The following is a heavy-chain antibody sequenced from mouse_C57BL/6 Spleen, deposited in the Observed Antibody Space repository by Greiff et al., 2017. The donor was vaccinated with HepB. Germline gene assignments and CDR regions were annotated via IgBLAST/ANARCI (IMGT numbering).Heavy chain of an antibody. Sequence: QVHVKQSGAELVRPGASVTLSCKASGYTFTDYEMHWVKQTPVHGLEWIGAIDPETGGTAYNQKFKGKAILTADKSSSTAYMELRSLTSEDSAVYYCTRSGYYGNYAWFAYWGQGTLVTVSA. D-gene: IGHD2-1*01. V-gene: IGHV1-15*01. J-gene: IGHJ3*01. CDR2: IDPETGGT. CDR3: TRSGYYGNYAWFAY. CDR1: GYTFTDYE.